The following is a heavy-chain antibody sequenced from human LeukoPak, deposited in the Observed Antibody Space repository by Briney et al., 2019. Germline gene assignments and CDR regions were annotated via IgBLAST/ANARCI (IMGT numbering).Heavy chain of an antibody. CDR1: GGTFSSYA. J-gene: IGHJ4*02. Sequence: SVKVSCKASGGTFSSYAISWVRQAPAQGLELMGGIIPIFGTANYAQKFQGRVTITADKSTSTAYMELSSLRSEDTAVYYCASAELGYCSGGSCPRFDYWGQGTLVTVSS. V-gene: IGHV1-69*06. CDR2: IIPIFGTA. CDR3: ASAELGYCSGGSCPRFDY. D-gene: IGHD2-15*01.